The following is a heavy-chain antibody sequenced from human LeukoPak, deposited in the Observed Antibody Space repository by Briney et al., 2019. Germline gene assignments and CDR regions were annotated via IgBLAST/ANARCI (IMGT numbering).Heavy chain of an antibody. CDR1: GGSFSGYY. V-gene: IGHV4-34*01. CDR3: ARKKMTTVTTRWFDP. D-gene: IGHD4-17*01. CDR2: INHSGST. Sequence: PSETLSLTCAVYGGSFSGYYWSWIRQPPGKGLEWIGEINHSGSTNYNPSLKSRVTISVDTSKNQFSLKLSSVTAADTAVYYCARKKMTTVTTRWFDPWGQGTLVTVSS. J-gene: IGHJ5*02.